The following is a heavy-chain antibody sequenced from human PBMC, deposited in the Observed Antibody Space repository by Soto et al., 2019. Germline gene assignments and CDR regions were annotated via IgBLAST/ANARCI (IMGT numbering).Heavy chain of an antibody. CDR2: IYYSGST. CDR1: GGSISSGGYY. V-gene: IGHV4-31*03. Sequence: QVQLQESGPGLVKPSQTLSLTCTVSGGSISSGGYYWSWIRQHPGKGLEWIGYIYYSGSTYYNPSLKSRVTISVDKSKNQFSLKLRSVTAADTAVYYCAREEGGGYDHRWFDPWGQGTLVTVSS. D-gene: IGHD5-12*01. CDR3: AREEGGGYDHRWFDP. J-gene: IGHJ5*02.